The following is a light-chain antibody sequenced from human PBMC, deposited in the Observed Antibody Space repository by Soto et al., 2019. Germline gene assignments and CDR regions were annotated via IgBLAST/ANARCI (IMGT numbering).Light chain of an antibody. CDR3: QHYNSYSEA. V-gene: IGKV1-5*03. CDR1: QTISSW. Sequence: DIQMTQSPSTLSGSVGDRVTITCRASQTISSWLAWYQQKPGKAPKLLIYKASTLKSGVPSRFSGSGSGTAFTLTINSLQPDDFATSYCQHYNSYSEAFGQGTKVDIK. J-gene: IGKJ1*01. CDR2: KAS.